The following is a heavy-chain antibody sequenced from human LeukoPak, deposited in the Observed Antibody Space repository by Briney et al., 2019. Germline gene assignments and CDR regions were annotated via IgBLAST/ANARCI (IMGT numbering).Heavy chain of an antibody. CDR1: GFTVSSNY. D-gene: IGHD2-2*01. J-gene: IGHJ3*02. CDR3: AGEDIVVVPAAGSYAFDI. Sequence: GGSLRLSCAASGFTVSSNYMSWVRQAPGKGLEWVSSISSSSSYIYYADSVKGRFTISRDNAKNSLYLQMNSLRAEDTAVYYCAGEDIVVVPAAGSYAFDIWGQGTMVTVSS. CDR2: ISSSSSYI. V-gene: IGHV3-21*01.